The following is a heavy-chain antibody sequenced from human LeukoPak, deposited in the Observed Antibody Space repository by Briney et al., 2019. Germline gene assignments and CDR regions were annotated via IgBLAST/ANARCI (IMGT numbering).Heavy chain of an antibody. CDR1: GGSISSGSYY. Sequence: SETLSLTCTVSGGSISSGSYYWSWIRQPAGKGLEWIGYIYYSGSTNYNPSLKSRVTISVDTSKNQFSLKLSSVTAADTAVYYCARWHCSGGSCLFDYWGQGTLVTVSS. D-gene: IGHD2-15*01. J-gene: IGHJ4*02. CDR2: IYYSGST. CDR3: ARWHCSGGSCLFDY. V-gene: IGHV4-61*10.